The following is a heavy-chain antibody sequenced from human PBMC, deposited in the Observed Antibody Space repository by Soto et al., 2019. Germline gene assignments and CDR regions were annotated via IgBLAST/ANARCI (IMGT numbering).Heavy chain of an antibody. CDR2: IYHSGST. CDR1: GGSISSGGYC. J-gene: IGHJ4*02. V-gene: IGHV4-30-2*01. CDR3: ARQNYDYVWGSYRYTVPRPFDY. Sequence: SVTLPLTWAVSGGSISSGGYCWSWIRPPPGKGLEWIGYIYHSGSTYYNPSLKSRVTISVDRSKNQFSLKLSSVTAADTAVYYCARQNYDYVWGSYRYTVPRPFDYWGQGTLVTVSS. D-gene: IGHD3-16*02.